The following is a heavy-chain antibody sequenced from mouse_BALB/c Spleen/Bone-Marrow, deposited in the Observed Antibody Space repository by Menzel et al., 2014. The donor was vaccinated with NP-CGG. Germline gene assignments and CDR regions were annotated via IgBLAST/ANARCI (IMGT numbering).Heavy chain of an antibody. V-gene: IGHV7-1*02. D-gene: IGHD2-10*02. J-gene: IGHJ3*01. Sequence: VQLQQSGGGLEQPGDSLRLSCATSGFTFSDFYMEWVRQPPGKRLEWIAASRNKAKYYTTEYSASVKGRFIVSRDTSQSVLYLQMNALRAEDTAIYYCARDVGYGNYFVYWGQGTLVTVSA. CDR3: ARDVGYGNYFVY. CDR1: GFTFSDFY. CDR2: SRNKAKYYTT.